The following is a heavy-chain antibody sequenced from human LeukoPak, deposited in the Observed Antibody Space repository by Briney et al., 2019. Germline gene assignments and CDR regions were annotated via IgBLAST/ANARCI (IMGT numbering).Heavy chain of an antibody. Sequence: AASVKVSCKASGGTSSSYAISWVRQAPGQGLEWMGRIIPILGIANYAQKFQGRVTITADKSTSTAYMELSSLRSEDTAVYYCARDVSGGANDYWGQGTLVTVSS. CDR3: ARDVSGGANDY. CDR1: GGTSSSYA. V-gene: IGHV1-69*04. CDR2: IIPILGIA. J-gene: IGHJ4*02. D-gene: IGHD1-26*01.